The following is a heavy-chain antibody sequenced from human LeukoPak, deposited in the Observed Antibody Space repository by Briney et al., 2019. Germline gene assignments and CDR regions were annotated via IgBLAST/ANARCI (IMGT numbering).Heavy chain of an antibody. V-gene: IGHV4-4*07. J-gene: IGHJ4*02. CDR3: ARGGLAETSGYYLPTDDY. CDR2: IYTSGST. D-gene: IGHD3-22*01. Sequence: SETLSLTCTVSGGSISSYYWSWIRQPAGKGLEWIGRIYTSGSTNYNPSLKSRVTMSVDTPKNQFSLKLSSVTAADTAVYYCARGGLAETSGYYLPTDDYWGQGTLVTVSS. CDR1: GGSISSYY.